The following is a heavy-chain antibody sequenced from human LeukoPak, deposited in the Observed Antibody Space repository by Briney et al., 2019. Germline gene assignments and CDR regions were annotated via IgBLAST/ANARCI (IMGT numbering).Heavy chain of an antibody. CDR1: GFTFSSYD. J-gene: IGHJ3*02. Sequence: GGSLRLSCAASGFTFSSYDMNWVRQATGKGLEWVSAIGTAGDTYYPGSVKGRFTISRENAKNSLYLQMNSLRAGDTAVYYCARGRYCSSTSCYAGGALYIWGQGTMVTVSS. CDR2: IGTAGDT. V-gene: IGHV3-13*04. CDR3: ARGRYCSSTSCYAGGALYI. D-gene: IGHD2-2*01.